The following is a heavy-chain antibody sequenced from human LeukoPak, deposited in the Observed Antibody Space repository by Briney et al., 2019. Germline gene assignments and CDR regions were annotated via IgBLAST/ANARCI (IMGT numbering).Heavy chain of an antibody. CDR1: GLTFSRYA. J-gene: IGHJ4*02. CDR3: AKATYGDIYYFDS. V-gene: IGHV3-23*01. D-gene: IGHD4-17*01. CDR2: TSGSGDRK. Sequence: GGSLRLSCAASGLTFSRYAMTWVRQAPGKGLEWVSSTSGSGDRKYYADSVKGRFTISRDNSKNTLSLQMNSLRAEDTAIYFCAKATYGDIYYFDSWGQGTLVTVSS.